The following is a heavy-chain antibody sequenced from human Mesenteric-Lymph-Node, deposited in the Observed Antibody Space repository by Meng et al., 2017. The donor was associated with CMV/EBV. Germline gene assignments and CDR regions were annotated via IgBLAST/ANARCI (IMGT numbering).Heavy chain of an antibody. CDR1: GFAFSNYW. D-gene: IGHD3-16*02. V-gene: IGHV3-7*01. CDR3: ARRTYPGGFDP. J-gene: IGHJ5*02. CDR2: IKHDGSEK. Sequence: GGSLRLSCAASGFAFSNYWMNWVRQAPGKGLEWVGNIKHDGSEKYYVDSVKGRFTISRDNAKNSMYLQMNSLRAEDTAVYYCARRTYPGGFDPWGQGTLVTVSS.